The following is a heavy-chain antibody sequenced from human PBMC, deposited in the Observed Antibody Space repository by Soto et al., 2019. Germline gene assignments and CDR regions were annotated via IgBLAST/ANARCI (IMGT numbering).Heavy chain of an antibody. CDR2: VNPDGSDT. CDR1: GFSFGDSA. D-gene: IGHD2-2*01. J-gene: IGHJ4*02. CDR3: AKQLGYCSTGRCYFDY. Sequence: GGSLRLSCAASGFSFGDSAMSWVRQPPGKGLEWLAAVNPDGSDTFYADSVKGRFTISRDNSQNTINLQMKSLRVEDTAIYYCAKQLGYCSTGRCYFDYWGQGTQVTVSS. V-gene: IGHV3-23*01.